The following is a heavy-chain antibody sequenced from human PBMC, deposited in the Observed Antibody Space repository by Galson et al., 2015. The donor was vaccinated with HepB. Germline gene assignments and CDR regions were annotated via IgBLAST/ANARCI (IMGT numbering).Heavy chain of an antibody. V-gene: IGHV3-33*06. D-gene: IGHD4-23*01. CDR3: SKADVAGGGLHYGLDV. CDR1: GFTFSSYA. J-gene: IGHJ6*02. Sequence: SLRLSCAASGFTFSSYAMHWVRQAPGKGLEWVAIIWYDGSNKYYADSVKGRFTTSRDNSKNTLYLQMSSLRAEDTAVYYCSKADVAGGGLHYGLDVWGQGTTVTVSS. CDR2: IWYDGSNK.